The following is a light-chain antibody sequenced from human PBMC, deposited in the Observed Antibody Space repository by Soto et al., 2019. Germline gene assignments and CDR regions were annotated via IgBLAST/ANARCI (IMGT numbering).Light chain of an antibody. V-gene: IGKV1-8*01. Sequence: IQMTQSPSSLSASTGDRVTITCRASQGISSYLAWYQQKPGKAPKLLIYAASTLQSGVPSRFSGSGSGTDFTLTISCLQFEDFATYYCQQYYSYPLTFGGGTKVDI. CDR1: QGISSY. CDR2: AAS. J-gene: IGKJ4*01. CDR3: QQYYSYPLT.